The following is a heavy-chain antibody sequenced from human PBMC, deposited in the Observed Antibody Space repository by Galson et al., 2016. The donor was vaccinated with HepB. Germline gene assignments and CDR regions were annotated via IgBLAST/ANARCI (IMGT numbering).Heavy chain of an antibody. CDR2: ISSSGGNT. Sequence: QAPGKGLEWVSAISSSGGNTYYAASVKGRFTISRDNSKNTLHLQMNSLRVEDTALYYCVKDEGGGYLANWGQGTLVTVSS. CDR3: VKDEGGGYLAN. J-gene: IGHJ4*02. V-gene: IGHV3-23*01. D-gene: IGHD3-16*01.